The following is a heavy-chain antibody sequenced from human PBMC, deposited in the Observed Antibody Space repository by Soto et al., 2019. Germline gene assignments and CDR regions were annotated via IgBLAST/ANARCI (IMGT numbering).Heavy chain of an antibody. CDR1: GGSFSGYY. D-gene: IGHD3-3*02. J-gene: IGHJ4*02. Sequence: SETLSLTCAVYGGSFSGYYWSWIRQPPGKGLEWIGEINHSGSTNYNPSLKSRVTISVDTSKNQFSLKLSSVTAADTAVYYCARGVASGALYYFDYWGQGTLVTVSS. CDR3: ARGVASGALYYFDY. CDR2: INHSGST. V-gene: IGHV4-34*01.